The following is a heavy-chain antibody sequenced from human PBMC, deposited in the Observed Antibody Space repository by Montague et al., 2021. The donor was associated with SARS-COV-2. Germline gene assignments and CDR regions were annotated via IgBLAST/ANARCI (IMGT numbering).Heavy chain of an antibody. V-gene: IGHV4-34*01. D-gene: IGHD7-27*01. CDR1: GGSPSGYY. CDR3: ARGRRRGNWGDDTSYSSGMNV. CDR2: INHSGST. J-gene: IGHJ6*02. Sequence: SETLSLTCAVYGGSPSGYYWSWIRQPPGKGLEWIGEINHSGSTNYNPSLKSRVTISLDTSKNQFSLKLSSVTAADTAVYYCARGRRRGNWGDDTSYSSGMNVWGQGATVTDTS.